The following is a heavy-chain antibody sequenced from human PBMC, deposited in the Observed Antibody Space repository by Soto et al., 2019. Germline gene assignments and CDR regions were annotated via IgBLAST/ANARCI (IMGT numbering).Heavy chain of an antibody. D-gene: IGHD4-4*01. CDR1: GDSSSSTRYY. CDR2: IYSSGST. V-gene: IGHV4-39*01. J-gene: IGHJ4*02. CDR3: AGSTITTNPYFAY. Sequence: SETLSLTCTVSGDSSSSTRYYWGWIRQPPGKGLEWIGSIYSSGSTYYNPSLNSRVTISVDTSKNQFFLKVTSVTAADAAVYSCAGSTITTNPYFAYWGRGTLVTVSS.